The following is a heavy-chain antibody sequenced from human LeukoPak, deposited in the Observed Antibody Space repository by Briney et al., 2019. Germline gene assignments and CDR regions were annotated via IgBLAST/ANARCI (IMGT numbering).Heavy chain of an antibody. CDR3: ARGTLYSGWSYYFDY. CDR2: IYYSGST. Sequence: SETLSLTCTVSGGSISSSSYYWGWIRQPPGKGLEWIGNIYYSGSTYYNPSLKSRVTISVDMSKNHFSLRLSSVTAADTAMYYCARGTLYSGWSYYFDYWGQGSQVTVSS. CDR1: GGSISSSSYY. J-gene: IGHJ4*02. D-gene: IGHD6-19*01. V-gene: IGHV4-39*07.